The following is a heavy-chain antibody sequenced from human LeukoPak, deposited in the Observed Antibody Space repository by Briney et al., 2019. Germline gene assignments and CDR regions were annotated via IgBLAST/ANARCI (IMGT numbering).Heavy chain of an antibody. CDR3: ARGASYSSSWYGFLRPDPMGWFDP. V-gene: IGHV3-21*01. CDR1: GFTFSSYS. D-gene: IGHD6-13*01. Sequence: GGSLRLSCAASGFTFSSYSMNWVRQAPGKGLEGGSSISSSSSYIYYADSVKGRFTISRDNAKNSLYLQMNSLRAEDTAVYYCARGASYSSSWYGFLRPDPMGWFDPWGQGTLVTVSS. CDR2: ISSSSSYI. J-gene: IGHJ5*02.